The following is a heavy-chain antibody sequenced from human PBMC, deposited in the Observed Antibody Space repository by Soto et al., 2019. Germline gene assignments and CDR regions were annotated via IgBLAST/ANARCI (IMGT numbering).Heavy chain of an antibody. J-gene: IGHJ5*02. Sequence: ASVKVSCKASGYTFTSYYMHWVRQAPGQGLEWMGIINPSGGSTSYAQKFQGRVTMTRDTSTSTVYMELSSLRSEDTAVYYCARLALPSSIAALWVNCFHPWGQGPLVTASS. CDR3: ARLALPSSIAALWVNCFHP. CDR2: INPSGGST. D-gene: IGHD6-6*01. V-gene: IGHV1-46*01. CDR1: GYTFTSYY.